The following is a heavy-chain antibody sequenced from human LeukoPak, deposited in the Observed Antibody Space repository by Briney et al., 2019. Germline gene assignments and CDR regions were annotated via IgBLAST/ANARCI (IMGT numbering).Heavy chain of an antibody. Sequence: SETLSLTCAVYGGSFSGYYWSWIRQPPGKGLEWIGEINHSGSTNYNPSLKSRVTISVDTSKNQFSLKLSSVTAADTAVYYCAKPRLPRYDAFDIWGQGTMVTVSS. CDR1: GGSFSGYY. D-gene: IGHD1-14*01. J-gene: IGHJ3*02. CDR2: INHSGST. CDR3: AKPRLPRYDAFDI. V-gene: IGHV4-34*01.